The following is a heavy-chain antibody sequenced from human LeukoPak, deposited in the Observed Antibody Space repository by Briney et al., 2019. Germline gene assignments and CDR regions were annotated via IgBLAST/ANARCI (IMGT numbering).Heavy chain of an antibody. CDR1: GGSISSGGYY. J-gene: IGHJ6*02. CDR2: IYYSGST. V-gene: IGHV4-31*03. CDR3: ARDNAADYYYGMDV. Sequence: SETLSLTCTVSGGSISSGGYYWSWIRQHPGKGLEWIGYIYYSGSTYYNPSLKSRVTISVDTSKNQFSLKLSSVTAADTAVYYCARDNAADYYYGMDVWGQGTTVTVSS. D-gene: IGHD2-8*01.